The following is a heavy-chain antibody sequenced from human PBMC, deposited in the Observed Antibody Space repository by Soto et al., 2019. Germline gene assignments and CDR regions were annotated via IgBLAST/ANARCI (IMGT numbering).Heavy chain of an antibody. CDR3: ARGAPNRGWPAWFDP. J-gene: IGHJ5*02. V-gene: IGHV4-31*03. CDR1: GGSISSGGYY. Sequence: SETLSLTCTVSGGSISSGGYYWSWIRQHPGTGLEWIGYIYDSGNTHYNPSLKSRITISLDTSKNQFSLKLSSVTAADTAVYYCARGAPNRGWPAWFDPWGRGTLVTVSS. CDR2: IYDSGNT. D-gene: IGHD6-19*01.